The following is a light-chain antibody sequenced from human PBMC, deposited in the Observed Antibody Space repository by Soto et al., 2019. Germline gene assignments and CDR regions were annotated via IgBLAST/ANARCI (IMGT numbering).Light chain of an antibody. CDR1: QSISSW. J-gene: IGKJ1*01. V-gene: IGKV1-5*01. CDR2: DAS. Sequence: DIQMTQSPSTLSASVGDRVTITCRASQSISSWLAWYQQKPGKAPKLLIYDASCLESGVPSRCSGSGSGTEFTLTISSLQPDDFATYYFQQYNSYSRTFGQGTKVEIK. CDR3: QQYNSYSRT.